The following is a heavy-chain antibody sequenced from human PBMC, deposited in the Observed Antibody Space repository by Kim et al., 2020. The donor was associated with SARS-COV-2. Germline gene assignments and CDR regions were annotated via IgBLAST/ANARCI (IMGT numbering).Heavy chain of an antibody. CDR3: ATLRGYCPSCLFDY. V-gene: IGHV3-15*01. CDR2: IKSKTDGGTI. Sequence: GGSLRLSCAAPGFTFSNSLMSWVRQAPGKGLEWVGRIKSKTDGGTIDYAAPVKGRFNISRDDSKNTLYLQMNRLKTEDTAVYYCATLRGYCPSCLFDYWGEGTVFTDSS. J-gene: IGHJ4*02. D-gene: IGHD2-21*02. CDR1: GFTFSNSL.